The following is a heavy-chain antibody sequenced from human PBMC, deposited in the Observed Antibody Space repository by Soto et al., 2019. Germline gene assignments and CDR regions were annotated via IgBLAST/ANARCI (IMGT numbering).Heavy chain of an antibody. CDR2: IRSKANTYAT. CDR3: SRSRYYDILTGHYYYYYGMDG. CDR1: GLTFSGSA. Sequence: PGGSLRLSCAASGLTFSGSAMHWVRQASGKGLEWLGRIRSKANTYATEYAASVKGRFTISRDDSKNTAYLQMNSLKTEDTAVYYCSRSRYYDILTGHYYYYYGMDGWGQGTTVTVSS. J-gene: IGHJ6*02. D-gene: IGHD3-9*01. V-gene: IGHV3-73*01.